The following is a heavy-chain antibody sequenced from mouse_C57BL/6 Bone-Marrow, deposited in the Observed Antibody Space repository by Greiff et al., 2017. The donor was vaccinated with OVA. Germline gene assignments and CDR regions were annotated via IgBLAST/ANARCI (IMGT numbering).Heavy chain of an antibody. Sequence: QVHVKQSGPELVKPGASVKISCKASGYSFTSYYIHWVKQRPGQGLEWIGWIYPGSGNTKYNEKFKGKATLTADTSSSTAYMQLSSLTSEDSAVYYCARRGYPSDYAMDYWGQGTSVTVSS. CDR2: IYPGSGNT. D-gene: IGHD3-1*01. J-gene: IGHJ4*01. V-gene: IGHV1-66*01. CDR1: GYSFTSYY. CDR3: ARRGYPSDYAMDY.